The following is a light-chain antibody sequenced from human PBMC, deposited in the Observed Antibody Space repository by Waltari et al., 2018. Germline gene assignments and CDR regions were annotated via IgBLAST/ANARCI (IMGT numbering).Light chain of an antibody. V-gene: IGKV3-11*01. Sequence: EIVLTQSPATLSLFPGERATLSCRASQSVSSYLAWYQQKPGQAPRLFIYDASNRATGIPARFSGSGSGTDFTLTISSLEPEDFAVYYCQQRSNWPLTFGGGTRVEIK. CDR3: QQRSNWPLT. J-gene: IGKJ4*01. CDR1: QSVSSY. CDR2: DAS.